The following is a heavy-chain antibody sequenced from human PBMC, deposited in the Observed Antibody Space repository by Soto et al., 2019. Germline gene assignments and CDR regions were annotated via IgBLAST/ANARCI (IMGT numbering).Heavy chain of an antibody. J-gene: IGHJ4*02. CDR1: GFTFSSYA. Sequence: EVQLLESGGGLVQPGGSLRLSCAASGFTFSSYAMSWVRQAPGKGLEWVSAISGSGGSTYYAASVKGRFTISRDNSKNTLYLQMNSLRAEDTAVYYCAKDLVPVLRYLDWLSSTADYWGQGTLVTVSS. CDR2: ISGSGGST. D-gene: IGHD3-9*01. V-gene: IGHV3-23*01. CDR3: AKDLVPVLRYLDWLSSTADY.